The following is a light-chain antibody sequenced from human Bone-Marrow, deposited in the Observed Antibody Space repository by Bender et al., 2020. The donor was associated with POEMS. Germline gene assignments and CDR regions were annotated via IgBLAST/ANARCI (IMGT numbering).Light chain of an antibody. Sequence: QSVLTQPPSASGTPGQTVTISCSGSSSNIGDNTVNWYQQLPGTAPKLLIYSNNQRPSGIPDRFSGSKSGNTASLTISGLQAEDEADYYCCSYSGTTSYLFGTGTKVTVL. V-gene: IGLV1-44*01. CDR2: SNN. J-gene: IGLJ1*01. CDR3: CSYSGTTSYL. CDR1: SSNIGDNT.